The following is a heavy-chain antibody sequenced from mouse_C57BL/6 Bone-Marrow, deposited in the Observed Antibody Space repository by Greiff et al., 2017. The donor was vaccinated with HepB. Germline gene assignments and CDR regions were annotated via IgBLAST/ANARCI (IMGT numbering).Heavy chain of an antibody. CDR2: IAPNSGGT. D-gene: IGHD1-1*01. CDR1: GYTFTSYW. J-gene: IGHJ2*01. V-gene: IGHV1-72*01. Sequence: QVQLQQPGAELVKPGASVKLSCKASGYTFTSYWMHWVKQRPGRGLEWIGRIAPNSGGTKYNEKFKSKATLTVDKPSRTAYMQLSSLTAEESAVYEWARTLTTTVVGEGYWGEGTTRTVSS. CDR3: ARTLTTTVVGEGY.